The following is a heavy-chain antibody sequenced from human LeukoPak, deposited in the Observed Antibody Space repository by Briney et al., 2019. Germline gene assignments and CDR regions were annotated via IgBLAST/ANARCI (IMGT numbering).Heavy chain of an antibody. CDR3: ARGGAYSSLN. J-gene: IGHJ4*02. V-gene: IGHV4-59*11. D-gene: IGHD6-6*01. CDR2: IYYSGST. CDR1: GGSIKSHF. Sequence: NPSETLSLTCTVSGGSIKSHFWSWVRQPPEKGLEWIGYIYYSGSTNYNPSLKSRVTISVDTSKNQFSLKLSSVTAADTAVYYCARGGAYSSLNWGQGTLVTVSS.